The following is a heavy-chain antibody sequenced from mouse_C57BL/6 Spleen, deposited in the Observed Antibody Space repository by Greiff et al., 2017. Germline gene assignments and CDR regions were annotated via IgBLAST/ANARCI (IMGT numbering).Heavy chain of an antibody. J-gene: IGHJ3*01. CDR1: GFTFSSYA. CDR2: ISDGGSYT. CDR3: AREGGYDSY. Sequence: EVMLVEPGGGLVKPGGSLKLSCAASGFTFSSYAMSWVRQTPEKRLEWVATISDGGSYTYYPDNVKGRFTISRDNAKNNLYLQMSHLKSEDTAMYYCAREGGYDSYWGQGTLVTVSA. D-gene: IGHD2-4*01. V-gene: IGHV5-4*01.